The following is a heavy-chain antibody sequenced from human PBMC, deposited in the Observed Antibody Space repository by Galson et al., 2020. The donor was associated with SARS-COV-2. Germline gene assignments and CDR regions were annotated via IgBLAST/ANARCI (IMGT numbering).Heavy chain of an antibody. CDR1: GHTFTYYW. D-gene: IGHD6-19*01. J-gene: IGHJ2*01. CDR2: IYPGDSDT. Sequence: GESLKISCQGSGHTFTYYWIGWVRQRPGKGLEWMGIIYPGDSDTRYSPSFQGQVTISADQSISTAYLQWNSLKASDTAIYYCASTGSGWYEWYFDLWGRGTLVTVSS. V-gene: IGHV5-51*01. CDR3: ASTGSGWYEWYFDL.